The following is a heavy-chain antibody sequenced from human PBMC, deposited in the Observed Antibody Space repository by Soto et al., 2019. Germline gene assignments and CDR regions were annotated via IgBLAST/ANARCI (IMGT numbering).Heavy chain of an antibody. Sequence: SETLSLTCIVSGGSISSSSYYWGWIRQPPGQGQEWIGSIYYSGSTSYNPSLKSRVTISVDMSINHSTIKLSAVTPADTAVFCCARHRARNVFDPCVQGSLATVS. D-gene: IGHD4-4*01. CDR3: ARHRARNVFDP. J-gene: IGHJ5*02. CDR1: GGSISSSSYY. CDR2: IYYSGST. V-gene: IGHV4-39*01.